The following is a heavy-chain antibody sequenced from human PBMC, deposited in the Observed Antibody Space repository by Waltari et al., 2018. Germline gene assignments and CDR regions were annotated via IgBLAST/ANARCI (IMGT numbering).Heavy chain of an antibody. CDR3: ARALYFDKIDFYPPDWYFDR. D-gene: IGHD3-22*01. Sequence: QVPLVQSVAEVQKPGSSVKVSCTASGDTFTTHAISWLRQAPGQGLEWMGRIIPIFGLANYAQTFQDRVTITADKSTTTAYMELSSLRSEDTAMYYCARALYFDKIDFYPPDWYFDRWGRGTLVTVSS. J-gene: IGHJ2*01. CDR1: GDTFTTHA. CDR2: IIPIFGLA. V-gene: IGHV1-69*04.